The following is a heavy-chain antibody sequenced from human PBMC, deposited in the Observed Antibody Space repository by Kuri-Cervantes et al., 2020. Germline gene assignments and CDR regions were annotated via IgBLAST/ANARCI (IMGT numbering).Heavy chain of an antibody. V-gene: IGHV1-8*02. CDR3: ARRLSGGNHWYYFDY. D-gene: IGHD4-23*01. J-gene: IGHJ4*02. Sequence: ASVKVSCKASGYTFTGYYMHWVRQATGQGLEWMGWMNPNSGNTGYAQKFQGRVTMTRNTSISTAYMELSSLRSEDTAVYYCARRLSGGNHWYYFDYWGQGTLVTVSS. CDR1: GYTFTGYY. CDR2: MNPNSGNT.